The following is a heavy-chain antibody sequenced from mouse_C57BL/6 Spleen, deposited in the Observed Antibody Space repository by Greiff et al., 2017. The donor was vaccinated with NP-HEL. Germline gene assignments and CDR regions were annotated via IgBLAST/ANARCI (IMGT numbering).Heavy chain of an antibody. Sequence: EVMLVESGGGLVKPGGSLKLSCAASGFTFTDYGMHWVRQAPEKGLEWVAYISSGSSTIYYADTVKGRFTISRDNAKNTLFLQMTSLRSEDTAMYYCARGLSWYFDVWGTGTTVTVSS. J-gene: IGHJ1*03. CDR2: ISSGSSTI. D-gene: IGHD2-2*01. CDR3: ARGLSWYFDV. V-gene: IGHV5-17*01. CDR1: GFTFTDYG.